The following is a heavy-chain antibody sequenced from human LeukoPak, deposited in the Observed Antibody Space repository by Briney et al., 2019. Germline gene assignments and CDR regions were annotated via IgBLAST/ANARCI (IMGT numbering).Heavy chain of an antibody. D-gene: IGHD2-2*02. V-gene: IGHV3-33*01. CDR2: IWYDGSNK. Sequence: GRSLRLSCAASGFTFSSYGMHWVRQAPGKGLEWVAVIWYDGSNKYYADSVKGRFTISRDNSKNTLYLQMNSLRAEDTAVYYCARAPATAINYFDYWGQGTLVTVSS. J-gene: IGHJ4*02. CDR3: ARAPATAINYFDY. CDR1: GFTFSSYG.